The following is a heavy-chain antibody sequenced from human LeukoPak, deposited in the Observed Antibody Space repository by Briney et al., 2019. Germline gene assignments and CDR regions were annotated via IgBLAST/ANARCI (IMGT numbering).Heavy chain of an antibody. CDR3: ANEIRPNDY. CDR1: GFTFSNYP. D-gene: IGHD4-17*01. Sequence: GGSLRLSCAASGFTFSNYPMHWVRQAPGKGLEWVAVISYDGSNKYYADSVKGRFTVSRGNSKNTLYPQMYSLRAEDTAVYYCANEIRPNDYWGQGTLVTVSS. CDR2: ISYDGSNK. J-gene: IGHJ4*02. V-gene: IGHV3-30*04.